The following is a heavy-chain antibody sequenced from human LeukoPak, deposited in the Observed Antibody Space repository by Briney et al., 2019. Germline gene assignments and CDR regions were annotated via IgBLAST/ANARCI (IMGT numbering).Heavy chain of an antibody. CDR1: GFTFSSYT. Sequence: GGSLRLSCAASGFTFSSYTMNWVRQAPGKGLEWVSYISGGSGTIYYADSVKGRFTVSRDNVKNLLYLQMSSLRDEDTAVYYRARGSYGAVDYWGQGTLVTISS. D-gene: IGHD4/OR15-4a*01. J-gene: IGHJ4*02. CDR2: ISGGSGTI. CDR3: ARGSYGAVDY. V-gene: IGHV3-48*02.